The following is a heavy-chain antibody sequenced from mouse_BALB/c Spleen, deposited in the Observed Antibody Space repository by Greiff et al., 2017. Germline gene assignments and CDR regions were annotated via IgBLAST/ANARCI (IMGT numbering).Heavy chain of an antibody. CDR3: ARGDYDGVAWFAY. J-gene: IGHJ3*01. V-gene: IGHV3-8*02. CDR2: ISYSGST. Sequence: VQLQQSGPSLVKPSQTLSLTCSVTGDSITSGYWNWIRKFPGNKLEYMGYISYSGSTYYNPSLKSRISITRDTSKNQYYLQLNSVTTEDTATYYCARGDYDGVAWFAYWGQGTLVTVSA. CDR1: GDSITSGY. D-gene: IGHD2-4*01.